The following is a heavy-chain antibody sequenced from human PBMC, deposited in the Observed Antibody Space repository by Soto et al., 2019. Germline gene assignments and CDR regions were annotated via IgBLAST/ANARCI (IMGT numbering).Heavy chain of an antibody. V-gene: IGHV4-59*01. D-gene: IGHD6-19*01. CDR3: ARNGSDSGWFFFDP. J-gene: IGHJ5*02. CDR2: VSYSGST. Sequence: PSETLSLTCSLSGGAIGGYHWSWIRQPPGKALEWIGYVSYSGSTDYHPSLKSRVSISIDTSKNQFSLKMISVTAADTAVYYCARNGSDSGWFFFDPWGQGALVTVSS. CDR1: GGAIGGYH.